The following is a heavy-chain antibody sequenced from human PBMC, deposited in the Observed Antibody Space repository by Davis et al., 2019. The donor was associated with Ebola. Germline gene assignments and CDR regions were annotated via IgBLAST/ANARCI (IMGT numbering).Heavy chain of an antibody. V-gene: IGHV3-21*01. Sequence: GESLKISCAASGFTFSSYSMNRVRQAPGKGLVLVSSISNSSSYIYYADSVKGRFTISRVNAKNSLYLQMNSLRAEDTAVYYCARRLRVNYVGYYGMDVWGQGTTVTVSS. J-gene: IGHJ6*02. CDR1: GFTFSSYS. CDR3: ARRLRVNYVGYYGMDV. D-gene: IGHD4-11*01. CDR2: ISNSSSYI.